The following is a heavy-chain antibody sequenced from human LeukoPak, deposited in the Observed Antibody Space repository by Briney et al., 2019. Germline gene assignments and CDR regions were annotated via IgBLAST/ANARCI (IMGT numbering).Heavy chain of an antibody. J-gene: IGHJ4*02. CDR3: ARSQYITMIVARLYQFDD. V-gene: IGHV3-23*01. Sequence: PGGTLRLSCAASGFTFSSYGMSWVRQAPGKGLEWVSAISGSGGSTYYADSVKGRFTISRDNSKNTLYLQMNSLRAEDTAVYYCARSQYITMIVARLYQFDDWGQGTLVTVSS. CDR2: ISGSGGST. D-gene: IGHD3-22*01. CDR1: GFTFSSYG.